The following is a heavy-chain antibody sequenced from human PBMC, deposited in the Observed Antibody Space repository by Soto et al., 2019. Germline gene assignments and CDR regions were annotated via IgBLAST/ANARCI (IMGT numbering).Heavy chain of an antibody. CDR2: ISGSGGST. CDR3: AKDLRYSSGSWDY. V-gene: IGHV3-23*01. Sequence: GGSLRLSCAASGFTFSSYAMSWVRQAPGKGLEWVSGISGSGGSTSYADSVKGRFTISRDKPENTLYLQMNSLRAEDTAVYHCAKDLRYSSGSWDYWGQGTLVTVSS. J-gene: IGHJ4*02. D-gene: IGHD6-19*01. CDR1: GFTFSSYA.